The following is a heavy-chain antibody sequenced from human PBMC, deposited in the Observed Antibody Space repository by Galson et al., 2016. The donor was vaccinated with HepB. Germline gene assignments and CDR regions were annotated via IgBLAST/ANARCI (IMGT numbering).Heavy chain of an antibody. J-gene: IGHJ4*02. Sequence: SETLSLTCTVSGGSISSRNYYWGCIRQPPGKGLEWIGSIYYSGSTYYNPSLKSRVTISVDTSKNQFSLKLSSVTAADTAVYYCARHTDYYVTSGFVFDYWGQGTLVTVSS. CDR3: ARHTDYYVTSGFVFDY. CDR2: IYYSGST. CDR1: GGSISSRNYY. D-gene: IGHD3-22*01. V-gene: IGHV4-39*01.